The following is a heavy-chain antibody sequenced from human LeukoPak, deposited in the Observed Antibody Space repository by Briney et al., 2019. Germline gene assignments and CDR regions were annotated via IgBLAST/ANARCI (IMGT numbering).Heavy chain of an antibody. D-gene: IGHD6-19*01. CDR1: GFTFSSNA. CDR3: ARRSSSGWYVDY. CDR2: IAYDGSYT. V-gene: IGHV3-30*04. J-gene: IGHJ4*02. Sequence: PGRSLRLSCAASGFTFSSNAMHWVRQAPGKGLEWVALIAYDGSYTYYADSVKGRFTISRDNSKNTVYLQMNSLRGEDTAVYYCARRSSSGWYVDYWGQGTLVTVSS.